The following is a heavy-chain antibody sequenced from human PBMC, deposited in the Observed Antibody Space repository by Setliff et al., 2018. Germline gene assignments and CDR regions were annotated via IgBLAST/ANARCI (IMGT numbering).Heavy chain of an antibody. CDR2: IKQDGSEK. V-gene: IGHV3-7*03. Sequence: PGGSLRLSCAASGFTFSSYWMSWVRQAPGKGLEWVANIKQDGSEKYYVDSVKGRFTISRDNAKNSLYLQMNSLRAEDTAIYYCAKGNNWNYVPGDYFDFWGQGTLGTVSS. J-gene: IGHJ4*02. CDR1: GFTFSSYW. D-gene: IGHD1-7*01. CDR3: AKGNNWNYVPGDYFDF.